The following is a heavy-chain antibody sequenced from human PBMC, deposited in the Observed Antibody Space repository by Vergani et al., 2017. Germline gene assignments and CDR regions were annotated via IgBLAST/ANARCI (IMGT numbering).Heavy chain of an antibody. Sequence: QVQLQESGPGLVKPSQTLSLTCTVSGGSISSGSYYWSWIRQPAGKGLEWIGRIYTSGSTNYNPSLKSRVTMSVDTSKNQFSLKLSSVTAADTAVYYCARGLYDFWSGLDYFDYWGQGTLVTVSS. CDR1: GGSISSGSYY. CDR2: IYTSGST. D-gene: IGHD3-3*01. J-gene: IGHJ4*02. CDR3: ARGLYDFWSGLDYFDY. V-gene: IGHV4-61*02.